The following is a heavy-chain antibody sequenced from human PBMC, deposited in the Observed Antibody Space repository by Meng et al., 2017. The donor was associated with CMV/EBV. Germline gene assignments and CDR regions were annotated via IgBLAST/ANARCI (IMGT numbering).Heavy chain of an antibody. Sequence: GSLRLSCTVSGGSIYSSTFYWGWIRQPPGKGLEWIGSSYFGGNTYYNPPLKSRVTISIDTSKNQFSLRLSSVTAADTAVYYCARDIGGRRIAARPDYWGQGTLVTVSS. CDR2: SYFGGNT. J-gene: IGHJ4*02. CDR1: GGSIYSSTFY. D-gene: IGHD6-6*01. V-gene: IGHV4-39*07. CDR3: ARDIGGRRIAARPDY.